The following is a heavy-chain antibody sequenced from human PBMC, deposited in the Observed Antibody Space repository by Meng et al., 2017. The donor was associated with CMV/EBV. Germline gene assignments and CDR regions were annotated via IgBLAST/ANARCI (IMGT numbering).Heavy chain of an antibody. CDR3: AHRGSYGYHGY. D-gene: IGHD5-18*01. V-gene: IGHV2-5*02. Sequence: QITWKASARPLRQPTQTLTLPCTFSGFSLSTSGVGLGWIRQPPGKALEWLALIYWDDDKRYSPSLKSRLTITKDTSKNQVVLTMTNMDPVDTATYYCAHRGSYGYHGYWGQGTLVTVSS. J-gene: IGHJ4*02. CDR2: IYWDDDK. CDR1: GFSLSTSGVG.